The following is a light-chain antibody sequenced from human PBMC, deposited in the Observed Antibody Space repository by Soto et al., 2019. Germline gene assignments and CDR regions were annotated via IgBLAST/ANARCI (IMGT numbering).Light chain of an antibody. V-gene: IGKV3-11*01. CDR2: DAS. Sequence: EIVLTQSPATLSLSPGERATLSCRASQGVSSYLAWYQQKPGHAPRLVIYDASTRATGIPARFSGSGSGTDYTLSISSLEAEDFAVYYCQHRDNWSYIFGQGTKLEMK. CDR3: QHRDNWSYI. J-gene: IGKJ2*01. CDR1: QGVSSY.